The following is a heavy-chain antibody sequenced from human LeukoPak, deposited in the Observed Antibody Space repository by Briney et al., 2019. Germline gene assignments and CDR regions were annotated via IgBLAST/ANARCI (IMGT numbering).Heavy chain of an antibody. V-gene: IGHV3-23*01. Sequence: GGSLRLSCGASGFTFSSYAMSWVRQAPGKGLEWVSRISASGGSTYYADSVKGRFTISRDNAKNSLYLQMNSLRAEDTAVYYCARDRRYSSGWFIPKDAFDIWGQGTMVTVSS. CDR2: ISASGGST. CDR3: ARDRRYSSGWFIPKDAFDI. J-gene: IGHJ3*02. D-gene: IGHD6-19*01. CDR1: GFTFSSYA.